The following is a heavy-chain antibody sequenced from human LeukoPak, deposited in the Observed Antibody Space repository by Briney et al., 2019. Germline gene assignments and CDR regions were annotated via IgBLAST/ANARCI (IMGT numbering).Heavy chain of an antibody. Sequence: PGRSLRLSCAASGFTFSTYAMNWVRQAPGKGLEWVSVISGSGGTTFYADSVKGRFSISRDNSKNTLYLQMNSLRAEDTAVYFCARKVDMGQGAGTLDCWGQGTLVTVSS. V-gene: IGHV3-23*01. CDR2: ISGSGGTT. CDR1: GFTFSTYA. J-gene: IGHJ4*02. CDR3: ARKVDMGQGAGTLDC. D-gene: IGHD3-10*01.